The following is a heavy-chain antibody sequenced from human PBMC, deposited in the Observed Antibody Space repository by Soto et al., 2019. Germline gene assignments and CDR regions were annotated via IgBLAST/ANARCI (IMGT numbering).Heavy chain of an antibody. Sequence: SVKVSCKASGGTFSSYAISWVRQAPGQGLEWMGGIIPIFGTANYAQKFQGRVTITADESTSTAYMELSSLRSEATAVYYCARLNYYDSSGYSPEGFDYWGQGTLVTVSS. CDR3: ARLNYYDSSGYSPEGFDY. D-gene: IGHD3-22*01. J-gene: IGHJ4*02. CDR1: GGTFSSYA. CDR2: IIPIFGTA. V-gene: IGHV1-69*13.